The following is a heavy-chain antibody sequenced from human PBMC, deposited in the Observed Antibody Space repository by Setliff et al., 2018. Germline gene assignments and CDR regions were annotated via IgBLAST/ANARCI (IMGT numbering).Heavy chain of an antibody. J-gene: IGHJ4*02. V-gene: IGHV4-34*01. CDR2: INHSGST. Sequence: SETLSLTCAVYGGSFSGYYWSWIRQTPGKGLEWIGEINHSGSTNYNPSLKSRVTISVDTSKNQFSLKLSSVAAADTAEYSLARGYASSRSWYRLYFNYWGQGTLVTVSS. CDR3: ARGYASSRSWYRLYFNY. D-gene: IGHD6-13*01. CDR1: GGSFSGYY.